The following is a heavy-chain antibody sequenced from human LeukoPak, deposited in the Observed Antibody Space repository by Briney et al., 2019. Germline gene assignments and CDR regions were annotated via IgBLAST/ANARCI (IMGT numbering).Heavy chain of an antibody. V-gene: IGHV3-21*04. Sequence: GGSLRLSCAASRFTFSSYSMNWVRQAPGKGLEWVSSISSTGSYIYYADSVKGRFTISGDNSKNTLYLQMNSLRAEDTAVYYCAKEMGRYFDYWGQGTLVTVSS. D-gene: IGHD5-24*01. CDR3: AKEMGRYFDY. CDR2: ISSTGSYI. CDR1: RFTFSSYS. J-gene: IGHJ4*02.